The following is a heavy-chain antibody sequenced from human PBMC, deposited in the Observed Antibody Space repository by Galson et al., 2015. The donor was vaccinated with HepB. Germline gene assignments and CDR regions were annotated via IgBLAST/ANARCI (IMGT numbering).Heavy chain of an antibody. D-gene: IGHD2-2*01. V-gene: IGHV4-59*08. J-gene: IGHJ6*02. Sequence: ETLSLTCTASGGSISSYYWSWIRQPPGKGLEWIGYIYYSGSTNYNPSLKSRVTISVDTSKNQFSLKLSSVTAADTAVYYCARHKGCSSTSCYVYYYGMDVWGQGTTVTVSS. CDR1: GGSISSYY. CDR3: ARHKGCSSTSCYVYYYGMDV. CDR2: IYYSGST.